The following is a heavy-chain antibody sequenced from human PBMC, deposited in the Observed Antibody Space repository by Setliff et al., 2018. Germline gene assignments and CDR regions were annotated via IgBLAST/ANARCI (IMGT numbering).Heavy chain of an antibody. CDR2: ISGGGSRT. J-gene: IGHJ3*02. V-gene: IGHV3-23*01. CDR1: GFTFSNYA. D-gene: IGHD3-10*01. Sequence: GESLRLSCAVSGFTFSNYAMNWVRQAPGKVLEWVSFISGGGSRTYYADSVKGRVTISRDNSKNTLYLQMSSLRAEETAIYYCARDTSGRDALDIWGQGTMVTVSS. CDR3: ARDTSGRDALDI.